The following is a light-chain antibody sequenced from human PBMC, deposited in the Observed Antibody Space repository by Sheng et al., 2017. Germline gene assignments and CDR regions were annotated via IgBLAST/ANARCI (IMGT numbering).Light chain of an antibody. V-gene: IGLV3-25*03. CDR3: QSSASSSSYL. J-gene: IGLJ3*02. CDR2: KDT. CDR1: ALANQY. Sequence: SYELTQPPSVSVSPGQTARITCSGDALANQYSYWYQQKSGQAPILVIYKDTERPSGIPERFSGSSSGTTVTLTIGGVQAEDEADYYCQSSASSSSYLFGGGTKLTVL.